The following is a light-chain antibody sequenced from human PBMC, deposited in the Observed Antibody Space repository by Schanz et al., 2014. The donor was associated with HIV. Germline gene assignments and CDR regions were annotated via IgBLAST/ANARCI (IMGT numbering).Light chain of an antibody. CDR2: DTT. CDR1: TGAVTSGHY. Sequence: QTVVTQESSLTVSPGGTVTLTCGSSTGAVTSGHYAYWFQQKPGQAPRTLIHDTTKKHSWTPARFSGSLLGDKAALTLSGVQPEDEAEYYCLLYYGGAPVFGGGTKVTVL. J-gene: IGLJ2*01. V-gene: IGLV7-46*01. CDR3: LLYYGGAPV.